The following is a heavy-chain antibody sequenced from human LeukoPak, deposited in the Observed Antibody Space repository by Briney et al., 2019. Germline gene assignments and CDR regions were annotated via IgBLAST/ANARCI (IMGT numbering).Heavy chain of an antibody. J-gene: IGHJ6*03. CDR1: GGSISSYY. D-gene: IGHD3-3*01. Sequence: SETLSLTCTVSGGSISSYYWSWIRQPPGKGLEWIGYIYSSGSTNYNPSLKSRVTISVDTSKNQFSLKLSSVTAADTAVYYCARVVTIYYYYMDVWGKGTTVTVSS. CDR3: ARVVTIYYYYMDV. V-gene: IGHV4-59*01. CDR2: IYSSGST.